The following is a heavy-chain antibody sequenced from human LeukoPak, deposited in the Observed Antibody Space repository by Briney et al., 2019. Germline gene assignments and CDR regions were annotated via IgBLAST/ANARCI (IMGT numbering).Heavy chain of an antibody. J-gene: IGHJ4*02. CDR3: AKDGDYYDSSGVIDY. Sequence: PGGSLRLSCAASGFTFDDYAMHWVRQAPGKGLEWVSGINWNSGSIGYADSVKGRFTISRDNAKNSLYLQMNSLRAEDTALYYCAKDGDYYDSSGVIDYWGQGTLVTVSS. CDR2: INWNSGSI. CDR1: GFTFDDYA. D-gene: IGHD3-22*01. V-gene: IGHV3-9*01.